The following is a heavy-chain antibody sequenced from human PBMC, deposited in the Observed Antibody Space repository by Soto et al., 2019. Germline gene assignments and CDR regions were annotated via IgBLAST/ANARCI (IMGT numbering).Heavy chain of an antibody. CDR3: VKGGGNFDS. Sequence: GGSLRLSCAASGFTFTSSWMSWVRQAPGKGLEWLANINQDGSETNYVASVKGRFTISRDNAKNSLYLQMNSLRGGDTAVYYCVKGGGNFDSWGQGTLVTVSS. CDR2: INQDGSET. V-gene: IGHV3-7*01. D-gene: IGHD3-16*01. J-gene: IGHJ4*02. CDR1: GFTFTSSW.